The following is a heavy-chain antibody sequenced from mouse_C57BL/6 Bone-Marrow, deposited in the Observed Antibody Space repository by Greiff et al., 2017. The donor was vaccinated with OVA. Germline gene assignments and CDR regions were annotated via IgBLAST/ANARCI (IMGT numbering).Heavy chain of an antibody. D-gene: IGHD1-2*01. J-gene: IGHJ4*01. Sequence: VQLQQSGAELVRSGASVKLSCTASGFNITDYYMHWVKQRPEQGLEWIGWIDPENGDTDYAPKFQGKATMTADTSSNTAYLQLSSLTSEDTAVDYSKGGITTAKNYAMDYWGRGTSVTVTS. CDR2: IDPENGDT. CDR1: GFNITDYY. CDR3: KGGITTAKNYAMDY. V-gene: IGHV14-4*02.